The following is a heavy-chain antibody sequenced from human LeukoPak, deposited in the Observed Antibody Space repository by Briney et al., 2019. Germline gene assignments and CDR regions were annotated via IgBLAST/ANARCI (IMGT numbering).Heavy chain of an antibody. J-gene: IGHJ6*03. CDR1: GFTFSDYY. Sequence: GGSLRLSCAAAGFTFSDYYMSLIRQARGKGLEWVSYISSSGSTIYYADSVKGRFTISRDNAKNSLYLQMNSLRAEDTAVYYCARERREKLEAFYYYMDVWGKGTTVTVSS. V-gene: IGHV3-11*01. D-gene: IGHD4-23*01. CDR2: ISSSGSTI. CDR3: ARERREKLEAFYYYMDV.